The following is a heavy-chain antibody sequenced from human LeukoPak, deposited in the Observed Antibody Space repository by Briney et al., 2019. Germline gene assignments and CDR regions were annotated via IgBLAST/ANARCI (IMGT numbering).Heavy chain of an antibody. D-gene: IGHD1-26*01. CDR2: INPRGGST. V-gene: IGHV1-46*01. J-gene: IGHJ6*02. Sequence: YMHXXRXXXGQGLEGRGRINPRGGSTSYAQKFQGRVTITRETSTSTVYMELSSLRSEDTAVYYCARGWWELHNGMDVWGQGTTVTVSS. CDR1: Y. CDR3: ARGWWELHNGMDV.